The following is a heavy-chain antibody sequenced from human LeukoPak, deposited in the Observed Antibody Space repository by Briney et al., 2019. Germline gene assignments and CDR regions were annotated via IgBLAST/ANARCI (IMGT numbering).Heavy chain of an antibody. D-gene: IGHD2-2*01. Sequence: SVKVSCKASRGTLSGDAISSVRPAPGRRLEWMGRIIPVFGTANYAQKFQGRVTITADESMSTAYMELSSLRSEDTAVYYCARVRVVPAALYYYYGMDVWGKGTTVTVSS. J-gene: IGHJ6*04. V-gene: IGHV1-69*01. CDR3: ARVRVVPAALYYYYGMDV. CDR2: IIPVFGTA. CDR1: RGTLSGDA.